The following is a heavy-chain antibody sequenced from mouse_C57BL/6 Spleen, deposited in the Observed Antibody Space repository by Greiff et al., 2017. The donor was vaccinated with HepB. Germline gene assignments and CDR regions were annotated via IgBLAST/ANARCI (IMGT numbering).Heavy chain of an antibody. J-gene: IGHJ2*01. CDR1: GFTFSSYA. D-gene: IGHD2-3*01. CDR2: ISSGGDYI. Sequence: EVNVVESGEGLVKPGGSLKLSCAASGFTFSSYAMSWVRQTPEKRLEWVAYISSGGDYIYYADTVKGRFTISRDNARNTLYLQMSSLKSEDTAMYYCTRSMMVTKGYFDYWGQGTTLTVSS. V-gene: IGHV5-9-1*02. CDR3: TRSMMVTKGYFDY.